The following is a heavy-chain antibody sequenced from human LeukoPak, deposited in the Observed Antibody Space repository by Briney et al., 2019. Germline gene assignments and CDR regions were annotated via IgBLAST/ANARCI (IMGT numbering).Heavy chain of an antibody. CDR1: GDSISSYY. CDR2: ICYSGST. J-gene: IGHJ6*03. V-gene: IGHV4-59*13. D-gene: IGHD3-10*01. CDR3: ARTTTGRGTYYMDG. Sequence: SEPLSLTCTVSGDSISSYYWSWIRQPPGKGLEGIGYICYSGSTNYNPSLKSRVTIFVGQSQNRFSLKLRPVTAADTAVYYCARTTTGRGTYYMDGWGKGTKVTVSS.